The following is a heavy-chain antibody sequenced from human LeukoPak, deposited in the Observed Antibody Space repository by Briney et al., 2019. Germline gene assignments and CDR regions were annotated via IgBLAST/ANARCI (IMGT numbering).Heavy chain of an antibody. D-gene: IGHD6-13*01. CDR2: IWYDGSNK. Sequence: HPGGSLRLSCAASGFTFSSYGMHWVRQAPGKGLEWVAVIWYDGSNKYYADSVKGRFTISRDNSKNTLYLQMNSLRAEDTAVYYCAREGYSSSWPRGGFYYYYMDVWGKGTTVTVSS. J-gene: IGHJ6*03. V-gene: IGHV3-33*01. CDR1: GFTFSSYG. CDR3: AREGYSSSWPRGGFYYYYMDV.